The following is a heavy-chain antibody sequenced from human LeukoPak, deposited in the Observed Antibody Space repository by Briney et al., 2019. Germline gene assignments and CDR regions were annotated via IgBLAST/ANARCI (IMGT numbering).Heavy chain of an antibody. J-gene: IGHJ4*02. CDR1: GFTFSSYA. Sequence: GGSLRLSCAASGFTFSSYAMHWVRQAPGKGLEYVSAISSNGGSTYYANSVKGRFTISRDNSKNTLYLQMGSLRAEDMAVYYCARGSRNYYDSSGYYYDYWGQGTLVTVSS. CDR2: ISSNGGST. CDR3: ARGSRNYYDSSGYYYDY. D-gene: IGHD3-22*01. V-gene: IGHV3-64*01.